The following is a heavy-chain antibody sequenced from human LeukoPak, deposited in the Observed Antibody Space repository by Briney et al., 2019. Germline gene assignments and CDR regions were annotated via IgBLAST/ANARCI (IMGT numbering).Heavy chain of an antibody. D-gene: IGHD6-19*01. V-gene: IGHV4-34*01. CDR1: GGSFSGYY. CDR2: INHSGST. CDR3: ARGQVGRAGTFRIWAYFDH. Sequence: SETLSLTCAVYGGSFSGYYWSWIRQPPGKGLEWIGEINHSGSTNYNPSLKSRVTISVDTSKNQFSLKLSSVTAADTAVYYCARGQVGRAGTFRIWAYFDHWGQGTLVIVFS. J-gene: IGHJ4*02.